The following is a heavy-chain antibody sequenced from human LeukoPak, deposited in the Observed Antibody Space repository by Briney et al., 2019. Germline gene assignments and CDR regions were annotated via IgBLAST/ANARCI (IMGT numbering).Heavy chain of an antibody. CDR2: IWYDGSNK. CDR3: AGGTVTDAFDI. Sequence: GGSLRLSCAASGFTFSSYGMHWVRQAPGKGLEWVAVIWYDGSNKYYADSVKGRFIISRDNSKNTLYLQMNSLRAEDTAVYYCAGGTVTDAFDIWGQGTMVTVSS. V-gene: IGHV3-33*01. J-gene: IGHJ3*02. D-gene: IGHD4-17*01. CDR1: GFTFSSYG.